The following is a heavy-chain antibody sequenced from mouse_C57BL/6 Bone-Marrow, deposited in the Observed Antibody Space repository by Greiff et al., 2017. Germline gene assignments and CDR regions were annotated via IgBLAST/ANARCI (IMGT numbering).Heavy chain of an antibody. V-gene: IGHV6-6*01. CDR1: GFTFSDAW. Sequence: EVQLVESGGGLVQPGGSMKLSCAASGFTFSDAWMDWVRQSPEKGLEWVAEIRNKANNHATYYAESVKGRFTISRDDSKSSVYLQMNSLRAEDTGIYYCTRPRGNWGWYFDVWGTGTTVTVSS. D-gene: IGHD4-1*01. CDR2: IRNKANNHAT. CDR3: TRPRGNWGWYFDV. J-gene: IGHJ1*03.